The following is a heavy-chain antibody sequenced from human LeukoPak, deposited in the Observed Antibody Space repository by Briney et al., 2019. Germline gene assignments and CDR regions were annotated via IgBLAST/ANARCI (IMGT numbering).Heavy chain of an antibody. Sequence: PSETLSLTCAVYGGSFSGYYWSWIRQPPGKGLEWIGEINHSGSINYNPSLKSRVTISVDTSKNQFSLKLSSVTAADTAVYYCARGARWAYYYMDVWGKGTTVTVSS. CDR1: GGSFSGYY. CDR3: ARGARWAYYYMDV. CDR2: INHSGSI. D-gene: IGHD4-23*01. J-gene: IGHJ6*03. V-gene: IGHV4-34*01.